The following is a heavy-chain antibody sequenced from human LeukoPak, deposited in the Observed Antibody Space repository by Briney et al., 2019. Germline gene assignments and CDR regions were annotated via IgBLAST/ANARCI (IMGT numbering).Heavy chain of an antibody. V-gene: IGHV4-59*01. CDR3: ARVRDCSSSICHYYFDY. CDR2: IYYGGST. D-gene: IGHD2-2*01. CDR1: GGSISSYY. J-gene: IGHJ4*02. Sequence: SETLSLTCTVSGGSISSYYWSWIRQPPGKGLEWIGYIYYGGSTNYNPSLKSRVTISVDTSKNQFSMKLSSVTAADTAVYYCARVRDCSSSICHYYFDYWGQGTLVTVSS.